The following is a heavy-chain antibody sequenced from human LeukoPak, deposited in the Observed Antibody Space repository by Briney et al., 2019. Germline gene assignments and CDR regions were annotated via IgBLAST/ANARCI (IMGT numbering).Heavy chain of an antibody. CDR1: GFTFNTYG. CDR2: ISYDGSNK. V-gene: IGHV3-30*03. Sequence: GRSLRLSCAASGFTFNTYGMHWVRQAPGKGLEWVAFISYDGSNKYHADAVKGRFTISRDNSKNTLYLQMNSLRSEDTAVYYCARVQDSSSWYHSVGFDYWGQGTLVTVSS. CDR3: ARVQDSSSWYHSVGFDY. J-gene: IGHJ4*02. D-gene: IGHD6-13*01.